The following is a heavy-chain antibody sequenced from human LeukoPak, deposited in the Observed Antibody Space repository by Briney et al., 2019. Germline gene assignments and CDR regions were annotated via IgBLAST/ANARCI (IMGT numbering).Heavy chain of an antibody. V-gene: IGHV4-39*07. CDR1: GGSISSSSYY. CDR2: IYYSGST. J-gene: IGHJ6*03. CDR3: ARGLWSGYYYCYYMDV. Sequence: SETLSLTCTVSGGSISSSSYYWGWIRQPPGKGLEWIGSIYYSGSTYYNPSLKSRVTISVDTSKNLFSLKLSSVTAADTAVYYCARGLWSGYYYCYYMDVWGKGTTVTVSS. D-gene: IGHD3-3*01.